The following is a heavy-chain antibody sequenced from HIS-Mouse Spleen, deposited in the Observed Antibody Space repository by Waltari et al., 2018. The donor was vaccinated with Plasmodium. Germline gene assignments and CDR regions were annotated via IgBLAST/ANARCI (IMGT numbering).Heavy chain of an antibody. D-gene: IGHD3-10*01. J-gene: IGHJ4*02. V-gene: IGHV3-7*04. Sequence: EVQLVESGGGLVQPGGSLRLPCACYGCTFGCHRLRWVRPAPGKGLEWVANIKQDGSEKYYVDSVKGRFTISRDNAKNSLYLQMNSLRAEDTAVYYCARARAPDYWGQGTLVTVSS. CDR3: ARARAPDY. CDR2: IKQDGSEK. CDR1: GCTFGCHR.